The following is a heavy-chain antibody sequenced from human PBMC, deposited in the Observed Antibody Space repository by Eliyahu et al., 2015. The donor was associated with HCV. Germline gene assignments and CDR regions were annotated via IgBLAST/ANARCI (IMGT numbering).Heavy chain of an antibody. V-gene: IGHV1-18*01. CDR2: ISTSTGLT. J-gene: IGHJ6*02. D-gene: IGHD1-14*01. CDR1: GYSFRSDD. Sequence: QVQLVQSGAEVKKPGASVKVSCTASGYSFRSDDISWVRQAPGQGLEWMGWISTSTGLTDLVEKFRDRVTMATDTSTSTVYLEVRSLRTDDTATYFCARDHSSSTTFYGMDVWGQGTTVTVSS. CDR3: ARDHSSSTTFYGMDV.